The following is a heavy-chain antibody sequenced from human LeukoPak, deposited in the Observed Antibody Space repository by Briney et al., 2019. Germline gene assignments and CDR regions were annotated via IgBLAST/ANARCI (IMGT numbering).Heavy chain of an antibody. CDR3: ARLPRFFAYGSGSYIVDY. V-gene: IGHV4-34*01. D-gene: IGHD3-10*01. CDR2: INHSGIT. J-gene: IGHJ4*02. Sequence: ASETLSLTCAVYGGSFSGYYWSWIRQPPGKGLEWIGEINHSGITNYNPSLKRRVTISVDTCKNQFSLKLSSVTAADPAVYYCARLPRFFAYGSGSYIVDYWGQGTLVTVSS. CDR1: GGSFSGYY.